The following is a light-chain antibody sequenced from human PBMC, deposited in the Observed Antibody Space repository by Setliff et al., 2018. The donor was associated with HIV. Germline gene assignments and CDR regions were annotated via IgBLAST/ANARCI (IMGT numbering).Light chain of an antibody. J-gene: IGLJ1*01. Sequence: QSVLTQPASVSGSPGQSITISCTGTSSDVGGYNYVTWYQQHPGKAPKVMIYDVSNRPSGVSIRFSGSKSGNTASLTISGLQAEDEADYYCNSYAGSDIYVFGTGTKVTVL. V-gene: IGLV2-14*03. CDR1: SSDVGGYNY. CDR3: NSYAGSDIYV. CDR2: DVS.